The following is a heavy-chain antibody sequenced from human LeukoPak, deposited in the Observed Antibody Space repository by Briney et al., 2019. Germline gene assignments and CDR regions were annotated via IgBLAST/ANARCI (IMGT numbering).Heavy chain of an antibody. D-gene: IGHD4-23*01. CDR2: ISGSGAAT. CDR1: DFTFSTYA. Sequence: PGGSLRLSCAASDFTFSTYAMSWVRQAPGRGLEWVSGISGSGAATYYADSVKGRFTISRDNSKNTLYLQMNSLRAEDTAVYYCAKDRPTVEVNFFDYWGQGILVTVSS. J-gene: IGHJ4*02. V-gene: IGHV3-23*01. CDR3: AKDRPTVEVNFFDY.